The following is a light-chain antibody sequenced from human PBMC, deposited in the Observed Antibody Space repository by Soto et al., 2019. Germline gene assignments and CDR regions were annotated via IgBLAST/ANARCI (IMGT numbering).Light chain of an antibody. CDR2: EGS. V-gene: IGLV2-23*01. CDR3: CSYAGDSTV. J-gene: IGLJ2*01. CDR1: SSDIGSYNL. Sequence: QSALTQTASVSGSPGQSITISCTGTSSDIGSYNLVSWYQQHPGIAPKLIIYEGSKRPSGVSSRFSGSRSGNTASLTISGLQAEDEADYYCCSYAGDSTVFGGGTKLTVL.